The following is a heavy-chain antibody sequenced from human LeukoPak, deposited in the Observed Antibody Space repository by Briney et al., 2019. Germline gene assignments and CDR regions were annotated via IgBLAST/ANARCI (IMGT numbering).Heavy chain of an antibody. CDR3: AKDSGATTGSII. Sequence: GGSLRLSCAASGFTFDGYAMHWVRQAPGKGLEWVSGISWNSGSIGYADSVKGRFTISRDNAKNSLYLQMNSLRAEDTALYYCAKDSGATTGSIIWGQGTLVTVSS. CDR2: ISWNSGSI. V-gene: IGHV3-9*01. J-gene: IGHJ4*02. CDR1: GFTFDGYA. D-gene: IGHD1-26*01.